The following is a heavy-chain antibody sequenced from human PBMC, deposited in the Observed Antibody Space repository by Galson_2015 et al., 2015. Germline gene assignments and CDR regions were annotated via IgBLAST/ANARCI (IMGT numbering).Heavy chain of an antibody. Sequence: SVKVSCKASGYTFTSYGISWVRQAPGQGLEWMGWISAYNGNTNYAQKLQGRVTMTTDTSTSTAYMELRSLRSDDTAVYYCARFIVVVVAATPELDYWGRGTLVTVSS. D-gene: IGHD2-15*01. CDR2: ISAYNGNT. CDR1: GYTFTSYG. J-gene: IGHJ4*02. V-gene: IGHV1-18*01. CDR3: ARFIVVVVAATPELDY.